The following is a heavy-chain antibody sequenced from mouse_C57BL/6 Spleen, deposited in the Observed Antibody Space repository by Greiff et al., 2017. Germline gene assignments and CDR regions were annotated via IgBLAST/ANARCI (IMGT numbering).Heavy chain of an antibody. J-gene: IGHJ3*01. CDR1: GYAFSSSW. D-gene: IGHD4-1*01. CDR3: ERGLGFAY. CDR2: IYPGDGDT. V-gene: IGHV1-82*01. Sequence: VKLQESGPELVKPGASVKISCKASGYAFSSSWMNWVKQRPGTGLEWIGRIYPGDGDTNYNGKFKGKATLTADKSSSTAYMQLSSLTSEDSAVDVCERGLGFAYWGQGTLVTVSA.